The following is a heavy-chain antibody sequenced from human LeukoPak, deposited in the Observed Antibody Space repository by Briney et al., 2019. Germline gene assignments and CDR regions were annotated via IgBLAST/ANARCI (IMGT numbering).Heavy chain of an antibody. CDR3: ASFYGSGLRNYYYYMDV. Sequence: GGSLRLSCAASGFTFSSYWMSWVRQAPGKGLEWVANIKQDGSEKYYVDSVKGRFTISRDNAKNSLYLQMNSLRAEDTAVYYCASFYGSGLRNYYYYMDVWGKGTTVTVSS. D-gene: IGHD3-10*01. V-gene: IGHV3-7*01. CDR1: GFTFSSYW. J-gene: IGHJ6*03. CDR2: IKQDGSEK.